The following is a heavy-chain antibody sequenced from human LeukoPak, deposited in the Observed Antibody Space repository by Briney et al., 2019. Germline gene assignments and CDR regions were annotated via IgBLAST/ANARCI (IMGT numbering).Heavy chain of an antibody. CDR3: ARDPTPVVVPAAILFDY. J-gene: IGHJ4*02. V-gene: IGHV1-46*01. CDR1: GYTFTSYY. CDR2: INPSGGST. Sequence: ASVKVSCKASGYTFTSYYMHWVRQAPGQGLGWMGIINPSGGSTSYAQKFQGRVTMTRDTSTSTVYMELSSLRSEDTAVYYCARDPTPVVVPAAILFDYWGQGTLVTVSS. D-gene: IGHD2-2*01.